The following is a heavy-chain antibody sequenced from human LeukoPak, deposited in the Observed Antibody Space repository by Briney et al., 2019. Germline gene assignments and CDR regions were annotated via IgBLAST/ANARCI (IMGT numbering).Heavy chain of an antibody. CDR2: IYYSGST. J-gene: IGHJ3*02. CDR3: ARRAGYSSGWNGDAFDI. Sequence: SETLSLTCTVSGGSNSSSSYYWGWIRQPPGKGLEWIGSIYYSGSTYYNPSLKSRVTISVDTSKNQCSLKLSSVTAADTAVYYCARRAGYSSGWNGDAFDIWGQGTMVTVSS. V-gene: IGHV4-39*01. D-gene: IGHD6-19*01. CDR1: GGSNSSSSYY.